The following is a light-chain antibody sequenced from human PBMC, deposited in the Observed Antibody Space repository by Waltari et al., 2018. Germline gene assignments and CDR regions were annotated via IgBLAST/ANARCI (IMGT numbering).Light chain of an antibody. Sequence: DIVLTQSPATLSLSPGERATLSCRASQSVNNYLAWYQQKPGQAPRLLIYGASNRATGIPAMFRGSGSGTDFTLTISTLEPEDFAVYYCQQRRNWPLTFGGGTKVEIK. CDR2: GAS. V-gene: IGKV3-11*01. CDR3: QQRRNWPLT. CDR1: QSVNNY. J-gene: IGKJ4*01.